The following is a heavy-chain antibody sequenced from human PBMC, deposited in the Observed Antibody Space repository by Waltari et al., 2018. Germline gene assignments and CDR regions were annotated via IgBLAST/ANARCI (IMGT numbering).Heavy chain of an antibody. CDR1: GFILSRDW. J-gene: IGHJ3*02. CDR2: IKYDGSEK. Sequence: EVQLVESGGGLVQPGGSLRLSCAAPGFILSRDWMSWVRQAPGKGLEWVANIKYDGSEKHYVDSVKGRFTISRDNLKDSLYLQMNSLRVEDTAVYYCVRDLVNFWLSFDALDMWGQGTMVTVSS. D-gene: IGHD3-3*01. CDR3: VRDLVNFWLSFDALDM. V-gene: IGHV3-7*01.